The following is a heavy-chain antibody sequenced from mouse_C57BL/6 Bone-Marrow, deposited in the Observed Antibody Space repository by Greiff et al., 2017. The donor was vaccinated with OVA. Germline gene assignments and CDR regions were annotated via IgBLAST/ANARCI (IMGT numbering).Heavy chain of an antibody. V-gene: IGHV1-81*01. D-gene: IGHD2-3*01. CDR3: ARHGWLLRYFDY. Sequence: VKLQQSGAELARPGASVKLSCKASGYTFTSYGISWVKQRTGQGLEWIGEIYPRSGNTYYNEKFKGKATLTADKSSSTAYMELRSLTSEDSAVYFCARHGWLLRYFDYWGQGTTLTVSS. CDR2: IYPRSGNT. CDR1: GYTFTSYG. J-gene: IGHJ2*01.